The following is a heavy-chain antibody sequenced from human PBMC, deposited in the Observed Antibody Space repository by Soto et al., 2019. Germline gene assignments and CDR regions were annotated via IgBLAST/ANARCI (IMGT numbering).Heavy chain of an antibody. CDR3: VRVGVAAGSGYYYYHAMDV. Sequence: QVQLQQSGPGLVKPSQTLSLTCAISGDSVSSNTVAWNWVRQSPSRGLEWLGRTYYRSKWYSHYAVYVRSRIMINSDTSKNQFSLQLKSVTPEDTAVYFCVRVGVAAGSGYYYYHAMDVWGQGTTVTVSS. D-gene: IGHD3-10*01. CDR2: TYYRSKWYS. J-gene: IGHJ6*02. V-gene: IGHV6-1*01. CDR1: GDSVSSNTVA.